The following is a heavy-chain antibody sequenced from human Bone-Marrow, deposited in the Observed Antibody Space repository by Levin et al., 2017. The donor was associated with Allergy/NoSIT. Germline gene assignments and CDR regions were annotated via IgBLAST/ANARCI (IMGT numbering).Heavy chain of an antibody. CDR1: GFTFSNAW. J-gene: IGHJ4*02. CDR2: IKSKTDGGTT. Sequence: GGSLRLSCAASGFTFSNAWMSWVRRAPGKGLEWVGRIKSKTDGGTTDYAAPVKGRFTISRDDSKNTLYLQMNSLKTEDTAVYYCTTDPGGSYYAPALFDYWGQGTLVTVSS. V-gene: IGHV3-15*01. D-gene: IGHD1-26*01. CDR3: TTDPGGSYYAPALFDY.